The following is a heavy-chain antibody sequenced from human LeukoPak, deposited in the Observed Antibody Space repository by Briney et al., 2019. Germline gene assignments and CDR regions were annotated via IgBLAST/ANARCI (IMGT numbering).Heavy chain of an antibody. CDR2: IYYSGST. D-gene: IGHD3-22*01. Sequence: SQTLSLTCTVSGGSISSGGYYWSWIRQHPGKGLEWIGYIYYSGSTYYNPSLKSRVTISVDTSKNQFSLKLSSVTAADMAVYYCARFYDSSGYYHDYWGQGTLVTVSS. V-gene: IGHV4-31*03. CDR3: ARFYDSSGYYHDY. CDR1: GGSISSGGYY. J-gene: IGHJ4*02.